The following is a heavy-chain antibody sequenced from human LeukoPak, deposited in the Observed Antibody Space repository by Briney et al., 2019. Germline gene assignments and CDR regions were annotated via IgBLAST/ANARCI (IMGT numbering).Heavy chain of an antibody. CDR2: IYYSGST. CDR3: ARVAGDGYNYNYFDY. V-gene: IGHV4-39*07. D-gene: IGHD5-24*01. CDR1: GGSISSSSYY. J-gene: IGHJ4*02. Sequence: SETLSLTCTVSGGSISSSSYYWGWLRQPPGKGLEWIGSIYYSGSTYYNPSLKSRVTISVDTSKNQFSLKLSSVTAADTAVYYCARVAGDGYNYNYFDYWGQGTLVTVSS.